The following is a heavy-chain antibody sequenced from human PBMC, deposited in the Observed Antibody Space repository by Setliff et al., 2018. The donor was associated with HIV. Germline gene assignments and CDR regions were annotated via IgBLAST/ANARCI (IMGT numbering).Heavy chain of an antibody. V-gene: IGHV2-5*01. CDR2: IYWHGGG. J-gene: IGHJ4*02. D-gene: IGHD5-12*01. CDR3: AHRPNSGYDLNFDY. CDR1: GFSLSTSGVG. Sequence: SGPTLVNPTQTLTLTCTFSGFSLSTSGVGVGWIRQPPGKALEWLAIIYWHGGGRYSPYLKSRLTITKDTSKNQVVLTMTNIDPVDTATYYCAHRPNSGYDLNFDYWGQGIQVSVSS.